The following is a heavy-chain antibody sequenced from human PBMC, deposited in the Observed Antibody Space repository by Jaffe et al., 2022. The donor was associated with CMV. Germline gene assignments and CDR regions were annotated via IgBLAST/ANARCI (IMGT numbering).Heavy chain of an antibody. CDR2: INHSGST. CDR3: ARGRTVTTSGFPYYYYMDV. D-gene: IGHD4-17*01. Sequence: QVQLQQWGAGLLKPSETLSLTCAVYGGSFSGYYWSWIRQPPGKGLEWIGEINHSGSTNYNPSLKSRVTISVDTSKNQFSLKLSSVTAADTAVYYCARGRTVTTSGFPYYYYMDVWGKGTTVTVSS. CDR1: GGSFSGYY. J-gene: IGHJ6*03. V-gene: IGHV4-34*01.